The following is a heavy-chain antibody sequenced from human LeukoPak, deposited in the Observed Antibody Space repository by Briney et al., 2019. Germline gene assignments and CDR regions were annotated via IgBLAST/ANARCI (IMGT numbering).Heavy chain of an antibody. CDR3: ARAKFPMVRGSYYFDY. CDR2: ISYDGSNK. Sequence: GGSLRLSCAASGFTFSSYAMHWVRQAPGKGLEWVAVISYDGSNKYYADSAKGRFTISRDNSKNTLYLQMNSLRAEDTAVYYCARAKFPMVRGSYYFDYWGQGTLVTVSS. D-gene: IGHD3-10*01. J-gene: IGHJ4*02. V-gene: IGHV3-30-3*01. CDR1: GFTFSSYA.